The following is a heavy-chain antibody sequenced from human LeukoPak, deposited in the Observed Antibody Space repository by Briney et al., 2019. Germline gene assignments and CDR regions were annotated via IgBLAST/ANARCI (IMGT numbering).Heavy chain of an antibody. D-gene: IGHD1-20*01. Sequence: SETLSLTCSVSGDSISDNSYYWGWIRQPPGKGLEWIGSIYYSGRTYYNPSLKSRVTISVDTSRNQFSLRLTSLTAADTAVYYCAGLTGPTWDYWGQGTLVTVSS. CDR3: AGLTGPTWDY. J-gene: IGHJ4*02. V-gene: IGHV4-39*01. CDR2: IYYSGRT. CDR1: GDSISDNSYY.